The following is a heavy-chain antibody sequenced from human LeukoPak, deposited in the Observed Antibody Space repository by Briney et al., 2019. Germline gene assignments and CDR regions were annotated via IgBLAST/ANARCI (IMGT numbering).Heavy chain of an antibody. CDR1: GFTFSSYS. D-gene: IGHD2-15*01. Sequence: PGGSLRLSCAASGFTFSSYSMNWVCHAPGKGLEWVSSISSSSSYIYYADSVKGRFTISRDNAKNSLYLQMNSLRAEDTAVYYCARVVVAADPHMDVWGKGTTVTVSS. V-gene: IGHV3-21*01. CDR3: ARVVVAADPHMDV. CDR2: ISSSSSYI. J-gene: IGHJ6*03.